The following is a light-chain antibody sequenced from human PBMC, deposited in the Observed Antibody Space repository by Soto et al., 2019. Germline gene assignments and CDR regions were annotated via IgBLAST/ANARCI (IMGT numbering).Light chain of an antibody. J-gene: IGKJ1*01. CDR1: QSISSN. V-gene: IGKV3-11*01. CDR2: DAS. CDR3: QQRSNWPPEWT. Sequence: EVVLTQSPVTLSLSPGQRATLSCRASQSISSNLAWYQQKPGQAPRLLISDASNRATGIPARFSGSGSGTDFTLTISSLEPEDFGVYYCQQRSNWPPEWTFGQGTKVEI.